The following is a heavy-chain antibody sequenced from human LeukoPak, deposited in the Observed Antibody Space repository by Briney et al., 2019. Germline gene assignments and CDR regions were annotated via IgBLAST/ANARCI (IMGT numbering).Heavy chain of an antibody. Sequence: ASVKVSCKASGYTFTGYYMHWVRQAPGQGLEWMGWINPNSGGTNYAQKFQGRVTMTRDTSISTAYMELSRLRSDDTAVYYCSRGGWQDGSGGGCTSFDYWGQGTLVTVSS. CDR2: INPNSGGT. J-gene: IGHJ4*02. V-gene: IGHV1-2*02. CDR3: SRGGWQDGSGGGCTSFDY. CDR1: GYTFTGYY. D-gene: IGHD2-15*01.